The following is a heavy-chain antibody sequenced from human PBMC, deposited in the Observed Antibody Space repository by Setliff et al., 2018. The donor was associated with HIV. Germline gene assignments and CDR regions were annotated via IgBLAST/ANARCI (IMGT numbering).Heavy chain of an antibody. CDR1: GGTFSSYA. CDR2: IIPIFGTA. V-gene: IGHV1-69*05. Sequence: SVKVSCKASGGTFSSYAISWVRQAPGQGLEWIGGIIPIFGTANYAQKFQGRVTITTDESTGTTYMELSSLRSEDTAMYYCAREVGTYSGSYAVADGFDIWGQGTMVTVSS. J-gene: IGHJ3*02. D-gene: IGHD1-26*01. CDR3: AREVGTYSGSYAVADGFDI.